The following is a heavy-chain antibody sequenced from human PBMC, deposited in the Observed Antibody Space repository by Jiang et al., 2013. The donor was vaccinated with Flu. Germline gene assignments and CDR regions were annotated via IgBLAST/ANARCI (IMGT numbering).Heavy chain of an antibody. CDR1: GFSLSTSGMC. CDR2: IDWDDDK. V-gene: IGHV2-70*11. Sequence: TQTLTLTCTFSGFSLSTSGMCVSWIRQPPGKALEWLARIDWDDDKYYSTSLKTRLTISKDTSKNQVVLTMTNMDPVDTATYYCARFENQNWYFDLWGRGTLVTVSS. J-gene: IGHJ2*01. CDR3: ARFENQNWYFDL. D-gene: IGHD1-14*01.